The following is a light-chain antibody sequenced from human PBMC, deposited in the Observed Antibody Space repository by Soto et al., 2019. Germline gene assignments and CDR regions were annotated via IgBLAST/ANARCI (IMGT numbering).Light chain of an antibody. CDR1: QIIRTN. J-gene: IGKJ3*01. CDR3: QQRSNWL. V-gene: IGKV3D-20*02. CDR2: GAS. Sequence: ETVMTQSPATLSVSPGGSVTLSCRASQIIRTNLAWYQQKPGQAPRLLIYGASSRATGIPDRFTGSGSGTDFTLTISRLEPEDFAVYYCQQRSNWLVGPGTKVDI.